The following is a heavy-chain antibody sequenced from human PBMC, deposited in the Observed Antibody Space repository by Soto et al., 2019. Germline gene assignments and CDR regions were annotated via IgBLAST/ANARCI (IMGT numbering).Heavy chain of an antibody. Sequence: ASVKVSCKASGGTFSSYAISWVRQAAGQGLEWMGGIIPIFGTANYAQKFQGRVTITADESTSTAYLQMNSLKTDDTAVYYCARVPLDVSGWLWHESDSWGQGTLVTVS. V-gene: IGHV1-69*13. CDR2: IIPIFGTA. D-gene: IGHD6-25*01. J-gene: IGHJ4*02. CDR1: GGTFSSYA. CDR3: ARVPLDVSGWLWHESDS.